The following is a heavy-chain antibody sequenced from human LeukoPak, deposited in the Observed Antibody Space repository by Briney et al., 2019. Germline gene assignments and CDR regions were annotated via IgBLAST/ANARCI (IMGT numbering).Heavy chain of an antibody. CDR1: GGSISSYY. D-gene: IGHD6-13*01. V-gene: IGHV4-4*07. CDR3: ARDRRAAGFDY. Sequence: SETLSLTCTVSGGSISSYYWSWIRQPAGKGLEWIGSIYYSGSTYYNPSLKSRVTISVGTSKNQFSLKLSSVTAADTAVYYCARDRRAAGFDYWGQGTLVTVSS. J-gene: IGHJ4*02. CDR2: IYYSGST.